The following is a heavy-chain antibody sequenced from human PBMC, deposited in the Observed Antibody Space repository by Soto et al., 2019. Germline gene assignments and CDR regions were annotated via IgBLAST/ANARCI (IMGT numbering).Heavy chain of an antibody. D-gene: IGHD3-3*01. J-gene: IGHJ4*02. V-gene: IGHV3-15*07. CDR3: TTSLSGLVTGH. Sequence: VQLVESGGGLVKPGGSLRLSCAASGFTFSNAWMNWVRQAPGKGLEWVGRIRSNADGGTADYAAPVKGRFTFSRDDSQNTLFLQMNSLKTEDPAVYFCTTSLSGLVTGHWGQGTLVTVSS. CDR2: IRSNADGGTA. CDR1: GFTFSNAW.